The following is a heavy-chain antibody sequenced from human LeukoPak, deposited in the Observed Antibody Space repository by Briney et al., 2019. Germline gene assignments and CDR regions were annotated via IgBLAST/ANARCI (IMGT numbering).Heavy chain of an antibody. CDR2: ISYDGSNK. CDR1: GFTFSSYA. Sequence: PGGSLRLSCAASGFTFSSYAMHWVRQAPGKGLEWVAFISYDGSNKYYADSVKGRFTISRDNSKNTLYLQMNSLRAEDTAVYYCARDDITMIVVVIADAFDIWGQGTMVTVSS. J-gene: IGHJ3*02. D-gene: IGHD3-22*01. V-gene: IGHV3-30*04. CDR3: ARDDITMIVVVIADAFDI.